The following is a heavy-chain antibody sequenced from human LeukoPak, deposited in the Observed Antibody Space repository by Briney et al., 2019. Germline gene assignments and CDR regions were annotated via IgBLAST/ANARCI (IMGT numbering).Heavy chain of an antibody. V-gene: IGHV3-21*01. D-gene: IGHD3-10*01. CDR1: GFTFSSYA. J-gene: IGHJ6*02. Sequence: PGGSLRLSCAASGFTFSSYAMSWIRQAPGKGLEWISSISGGSGSHILYADSVKGRFTISRDNAKNSLYLQMDSLTAEDTAVYYCAKEFPAPTYGMDVWGQGTTVTVSS. CDR3: AKEFPAPTYGMDV. CDR2: ISGGSGSHI.